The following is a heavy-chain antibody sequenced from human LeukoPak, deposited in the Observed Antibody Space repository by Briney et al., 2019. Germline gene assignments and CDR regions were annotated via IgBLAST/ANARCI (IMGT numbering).Heavy chain of an antibody. V-gene: IGHV4-30-2*05. CDR2: IYYSGST. D-gene: IGHD3-3*01. CDR3: ARARFFGVRYYYGMDV. J-gene: IGHJ6*02. Sequence: SQTLSLTCAVSGGSISSGGYSWSWIRQPPGKGLEWIGYIYYSGSTYYNPSLKSRVTISVDTSKNQFSLKLSSVTAADTAVYYCARARFFGVRYYYGMDVWGQGTTVTVSS. CDR1: GGSISSGGYS.